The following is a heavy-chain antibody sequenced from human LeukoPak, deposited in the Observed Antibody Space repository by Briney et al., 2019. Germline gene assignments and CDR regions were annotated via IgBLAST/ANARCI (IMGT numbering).Heavy chain of an antibody. D-gene: IGHD5-18*01. CDR3: ARIEAVTRGYNHAYYFDY. J-gene: IGHJ4*02. CDR2: IYTSGST. CDR1: GGSISNYY. V-gene: IGHV4-4*07. Sequence: SETLSLTCTVSGGSISNYYWSWIRQPAGKGLEWIGRIYTSGSTNYSPSLKSRVTMSVDTSKNQFSLKLSSVTAADTAVYYCARIEAVTRGYNHAYYFDYWGQETLVTVSS.